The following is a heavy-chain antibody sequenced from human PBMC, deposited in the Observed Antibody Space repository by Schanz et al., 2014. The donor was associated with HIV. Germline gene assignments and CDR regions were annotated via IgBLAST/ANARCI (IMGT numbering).Heavy chain of an antibody. CDR3: ARNRYNLLPFDF. D-gene: IGHD2-2*01. V-gene: IGHV1-2*02. CDR1: GYTFTDYY. J-gene: IGHJ4*02. CDR2: VKPNDGGT. Sequence: QVWLVQSGAEVKKPGASVKVSCKASGYTFTDYYIHWVRQAPGQGLQWMGWVKPNDGGTYYPQKFKGRVAMTRDTSITTASMELSRLRSDDTAIYFCARNRYNLLPFDFWGQGTLVTVSS.